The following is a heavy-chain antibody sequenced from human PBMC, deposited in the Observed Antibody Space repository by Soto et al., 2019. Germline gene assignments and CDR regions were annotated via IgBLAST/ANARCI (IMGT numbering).Heavy chain of an antibody. D-gene: IGHD5-18*01. V-gene: IGHV3-66*01. CDR3: ARDRGYRYDSDAFDI. CDR2: IYSGGST. Sequence: EVQLVESGGGLVQPGGSLRLSCAASGFTVSSNYMSWVRQAPGKWLEWVSVIYSGGSTYYADSVKGRFTISRDNSKNPLYLLTNSRRAEDTAVYYCARDRGYRYDSDAFDIWGQGTMVTVSS. J-gene: IGHJ3*02. CDR1: GFTVSSNY.